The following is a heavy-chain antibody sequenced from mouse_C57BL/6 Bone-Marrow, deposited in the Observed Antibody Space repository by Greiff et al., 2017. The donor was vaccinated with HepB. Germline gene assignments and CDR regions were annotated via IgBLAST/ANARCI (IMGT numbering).Heavy chain of an antibody. CDR1: GYSITSGYY. V-gene: IGHV3-6*01. Sequence: EVQVVESGPGLVKPSQSLSLTCSVTGYSITSGYYWNWIRQFPGNKLEWMGYISYDGSNNYNPSLKNRISITRDTSKNQFFLKLNSVTTEDTATYYCARDHYGSSYRFAYWGQGTLVTVSA. J-gene: IGHJ3*01. CDR3: ARDHYGSSYRFAY. D-gene: IGHD1-1*01. CDR2: ISYDGSN.